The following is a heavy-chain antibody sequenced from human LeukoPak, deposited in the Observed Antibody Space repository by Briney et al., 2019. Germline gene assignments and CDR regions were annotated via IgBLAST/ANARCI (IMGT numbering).Heavy chain of an antibody. CDR1: GGSISSLY. D-gene: IGHD4-23*01. CDR3: ARSVVTLYWYFDL. V-gene: IGHV4-59*01. CDR2: IYYSGST. Sequence: KASETLSLTCSVSGGSISSLYWSWIRQPPGKGLEWIGYIYYSGSTNYNPSLKSRVTISLDTSKNQFSLKLSSVTTADTAVYYCARSVVTLYWYFDLWGRGTLVTVSS. J-gene: IGHJ2*01.